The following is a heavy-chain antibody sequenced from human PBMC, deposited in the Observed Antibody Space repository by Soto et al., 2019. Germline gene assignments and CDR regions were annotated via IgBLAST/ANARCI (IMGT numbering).Heavy chain of an antibody. V-gene: IGHV1-18*04. CDR3: ARDGIHYYGSGDY. CDR2: ISAYSGNT. Sequence: QVQLVQSGAEVKKPGASVKVSCKASGYTFLSYGISWVRQAPGQGLEWMGWISAYSGNTNYSQKLQGRVTMTTDTSTSTAYRAMRSLRYDDTAVYYGARDGIHYYGSGDYWGHGTLVTVSS. D-gene: IGHD3-10*01. J-gene: IGHJ4*01. CDR1: GYTFLSYG.